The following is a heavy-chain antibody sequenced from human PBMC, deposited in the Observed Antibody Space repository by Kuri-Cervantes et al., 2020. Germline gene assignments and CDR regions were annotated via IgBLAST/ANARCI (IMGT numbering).Heavy chain of an antibody. D-gene: IGHD5-18*01. V-gene: IGHV4-39*07. J-gene: IGHJ4*02. CDR2: IYHSGST. CDR1: GGSISSSNYY. Sequence: SETLSLTCTVSGGSISSSNYYWGWIRQPPGKGLEWIGSIYHSGSTSYNPSLKSRVTISVDTSKNQFSLKLSSVTAADTAVYYCARGGYGYFDYWGQGTLVTVSS. CDR3: ARGGYGYFDY.